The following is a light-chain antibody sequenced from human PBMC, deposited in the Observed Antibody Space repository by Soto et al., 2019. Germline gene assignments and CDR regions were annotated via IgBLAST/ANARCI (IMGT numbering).Light chain of an antibody. CDR3: QQYDKWPPYT. J-gene: IGKJ2*01. Sequence: EVVMTQSPATLSVSPGERATLSCRASQSVGSALAWYQQKPGQAPRLLIYGASTRSTGVPARFSGSGSGTDFTLTISSLQSEDFAVYYCQQYDKWPPYTFGQGTKLEIK. V-gene: IGKV3-15*01. CDR2: GAS. CDR1: QSVGSA.